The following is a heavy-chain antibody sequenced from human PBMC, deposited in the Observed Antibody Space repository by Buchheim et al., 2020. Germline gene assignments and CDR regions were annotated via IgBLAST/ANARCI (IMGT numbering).Heavy chain of an antibody. CDR2: IIGNGVST. Sequence: DVQLLESGGGVVQPGGSLRLSCVASGFSFSNYAMTWVRQAPGKGLEWVSTIIGNGVSTLYADSVKGRFTISRDNSMDTPYLQMNSLRDDDTAVYYCAKDWYDYWGQGTL. CDR1: GFSFSNYA. D-gene: IGHD2-15*01. V-gene: IGHV3-23*01. CDR3: AKDWYDY. J-gene: IGHJ4*02.